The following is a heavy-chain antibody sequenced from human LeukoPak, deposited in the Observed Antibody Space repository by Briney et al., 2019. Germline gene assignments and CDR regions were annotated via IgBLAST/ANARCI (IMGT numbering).Heavy chain of an antibody. CDR2: VFYIGST. Sequence: SETLSLTCTVSGDSISDYYWSWLRQPPGKGLEWIEDVFYIGSTNYNPSLKSPVTISLDTSKNQLSLKLTSVTAADTAVYYCARANYYGSGSYSYFQHWGQGTLVTVSS. D-gene: IGHD3-10*01. J-gene: IGHJ1*01. V-gene: IGHV4-59*01. CDR1: GDSISDYY. CDR3: ARANYYGSGSYSYFQH.